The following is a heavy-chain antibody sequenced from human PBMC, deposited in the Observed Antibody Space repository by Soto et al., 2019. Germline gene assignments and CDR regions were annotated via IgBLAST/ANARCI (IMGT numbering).Heavy chain of an antibody. CDR1: GDSVSSNSAA. D-gene: IGHD1-1*01. V-gene: IGHV6-1*01. Sequence: QVQLQQSGPGLVKPSQTLSLTCAISGDSVSSNSAAWNWIRQSPSRALEWLGRTYYRSKWYNDYAVSVKSRITINPDTSKNQFSVRRNSVTPEDTAVYYCARGGVAPTNDLDYFDHWGQGTLVTVSS. CDR3: ARGGVAPTNDLDYFDH. J-gene: IGHJ4*02. CDR2: TYYRSKWYN.